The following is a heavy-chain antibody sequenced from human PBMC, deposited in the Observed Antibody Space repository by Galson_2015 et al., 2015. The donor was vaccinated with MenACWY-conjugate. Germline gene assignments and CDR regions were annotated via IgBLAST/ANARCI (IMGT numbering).Heavy chain of an antibody. J-gene: IGHJ4*02. CDR1: GFIFNTYW. CDR2: INPGGSST. D-gene: IGHD1-26*01. Sequence: SLRLSCAASGFIFNTYWTHWVRQAPGKGLVWVSRINPGGSSTTYADSVKDRFTISRDNAKNTLYLQMNSLRPEDTAVFYCAKTRGASFYFDSWGQGTLVTVSP. V-gene: IGHV3-74*01. CDR3: AKTRGASFYFDS.